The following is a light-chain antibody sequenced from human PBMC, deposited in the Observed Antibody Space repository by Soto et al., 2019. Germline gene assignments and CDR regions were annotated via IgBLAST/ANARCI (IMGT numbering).Light chain of an antibody. CDR2: VNT. Sequence: QSALTQPPSVSGAPGQRVTISCTGSSSNIGAGYDVHWYQQLPGTAPKLLIYVNTNRPSGVPGRFYGSKSGTSASLAIIGLQAEDEADYYCQSYDTTLSGGVFGGGTKLTVL. CDR3: QSYDTTLSGGV. J-gene: IGLJ3*02. CDR1: SSNIGAGYD. V-gene: IGLV1-40*01.